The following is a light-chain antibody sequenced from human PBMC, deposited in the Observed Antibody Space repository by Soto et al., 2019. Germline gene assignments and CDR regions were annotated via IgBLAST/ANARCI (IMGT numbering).Light chain of an antibody. CDR2: KAS. J-gene: IGKJ1*01. CDR1: QSISTW. CDR3: QQYNSYSRT. Sequence: DIQMTQSPSTLSASVGDRVTITCRANQSISTWLAWYQQEPGQDPKLLIYKASHLDSGVPSRFSGSGSGTEFTLTISSLQPDDFATYYCQQYNSYSRTFGQGTKVEIK. V-gene: IGKV1-5*03.